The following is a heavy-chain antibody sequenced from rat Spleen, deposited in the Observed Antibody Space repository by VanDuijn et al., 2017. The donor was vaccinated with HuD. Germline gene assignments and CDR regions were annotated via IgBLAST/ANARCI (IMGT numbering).Heavy chain of an antibody. J-gene: IGHJ2*01. CDR3: ATDGTRVSRFAY. CDR2: ISPSGGST. Sequence: EVHLVESGGGLVQPGRSLKLSCVASGFTFSDYGMNWIRQAPGKGLEWLAYISPSGGSTYYRDSVKGRFTISRDNAKSTLYLQMDSLRSEDTATYYCATDGTRVSRFAYWGQGVMVTVSS. CDR1: GFTFSDYG. V-gene: IGHV5-19*01. D-gene: IGHD1-4*01.